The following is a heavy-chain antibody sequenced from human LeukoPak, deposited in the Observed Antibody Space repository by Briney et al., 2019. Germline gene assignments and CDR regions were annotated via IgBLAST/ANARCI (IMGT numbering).Heavy chain of an antibody. D-gene: IGHD5-12*01. J-gene: IGHJ4*02. CDR2: IYYSGST. Sequence: SETLSLTCTVSGGSISSYYWSWNRQPPGKGLEWIGYIYYSGSTNYNPSLKSRVTISVDTSKNQFSLKLSSVTAADTAVYYCARDSGYNYFDYWGQGTLVTVSS. V-gene: IGHV4-59*01. CDR3: ARDSGYNYFDY. CDR1: GGSISSYY.